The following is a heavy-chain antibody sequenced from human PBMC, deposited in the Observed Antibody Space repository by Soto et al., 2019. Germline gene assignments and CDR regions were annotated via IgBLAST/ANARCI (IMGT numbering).Heavy chain of an antibody. J-gene: IGHJ3*02. CDR1: GFTFTSSA. CDR2: IVVGSGNT. V-gene: IGHV1-58*01. CDR3: AAMATISSGAFDI. Sequence: SVKVSCKASGFTFTSSAVQWVRQARGQRLEWIGWIVVGSGNTNYAQKFQERVTITRDMSTSTAYMELSSLRSEDTAVYYCAAMATISSGAFDIWGQGTMVTVS.